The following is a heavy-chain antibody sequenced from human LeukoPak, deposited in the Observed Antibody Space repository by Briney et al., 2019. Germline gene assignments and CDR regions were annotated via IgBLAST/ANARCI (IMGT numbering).Heavy chain of an antibody. V-gene: IGHV1-8*01. D-gene: IGHD1-20*01. CDR2: MNPNSGNT. Sequence: ASVKVSCKASGYTFTSYDINWVRQDTGQGLEWMGWMNPNSGNTGYAQKFQGRVTMTRNTSISTAYMELSSLRSEDTAVYYCARGYNWNPGIYYYYGMDVWGQGTTVTVSS. J-gene: IGHJ6*02. CDR3: ARGYNWNPGIYYYYGMDV. CDR1: GYTFTSYD.